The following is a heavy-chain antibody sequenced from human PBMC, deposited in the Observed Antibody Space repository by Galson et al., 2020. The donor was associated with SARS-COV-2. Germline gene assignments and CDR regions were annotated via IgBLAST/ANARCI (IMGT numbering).Heavy chain of an antibody. CDR2: IRSKAYGGTT. CDR1: GFTFGDYA. Sequence: GGSLRLSCTASGFTFGDYAMSWVRQAPGKGLEWVGFIRSKAYGGTTEYAASVKGRFSISRDDSKSIAYLQMDSLQSEDIAVYYCTRTVTGTFRIDFWGQGTLVTVSS. V-gene: IGHV3-49*04. D-gene: IGHD1-7*01. J-gene: IGHJ4*02. CDR3: TRTVTGTFRIDF.